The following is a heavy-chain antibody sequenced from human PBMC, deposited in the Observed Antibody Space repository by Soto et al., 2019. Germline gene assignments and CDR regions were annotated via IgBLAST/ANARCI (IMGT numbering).Heavy chain of an antibody. CDR3: AKRRGDHSNYSWGIDV. CDR1: GFTFRNYG. V-gene: IGHV3-30*18. J-gene: IGHJ6*02. Sequence: QVQLVESGGGVVQPGRSLRLSCAASGFTFRNYGTHWVRQAPGKGLVWVTVISYDGSHKYYADSVKGRFTISRDNSKNTVYLEMNSLRDEDTAVYYCAKRRGDHSNYSWGIDVWGQGTTVTVSS. D-gene: IGHD4-4*01. CDR2: ISYDGSHK.